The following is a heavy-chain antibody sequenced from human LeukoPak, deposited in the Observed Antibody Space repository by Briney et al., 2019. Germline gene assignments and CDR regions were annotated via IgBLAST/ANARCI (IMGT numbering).Heavy chain of an antibody. CDR2: ISHDGSNK. D-gene: IGHD3-10*01. V-gene: IGHV3-30*04. CDR3: ARERVDIAMVRGVVTNYYYRGMDV. CDR1: GFSFSNYA. Sequence: GRSLRLSCATSGFSFSNYAIHWVRQAPGKGLEWVTFISHDGSNKRYADSVKGRFTISRDDSKNTLYLQMNSLRVEDMAVYYCARERVDIAMVRGVVTNYYYRGMDVWGPGTTVTVSS. J-gene: IGHJ6*02.